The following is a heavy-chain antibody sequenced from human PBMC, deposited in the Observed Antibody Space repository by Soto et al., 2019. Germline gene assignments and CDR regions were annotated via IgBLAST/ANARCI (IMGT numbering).Heavy chain of an antibody. CDR2: IYYSGST. CDR1: GGSISSGGYY. Sequence: SETLSLTCTVSGGSISSGGYYWSWIRQHPGKGLEWIGYIYYSGSTYYNPSLKSRVTISVDTSKNQFSLKLSSVTAADTAVYYCARVLASGYDILTGWRSYYFDYWGQGTLVTVSS. D-gene: IGHD3-9*01. CDR3: ARVLASGYDILTGWRSYYFDY. V-gene: IGHV4-31*03. J-gene: IGHJ4*02.